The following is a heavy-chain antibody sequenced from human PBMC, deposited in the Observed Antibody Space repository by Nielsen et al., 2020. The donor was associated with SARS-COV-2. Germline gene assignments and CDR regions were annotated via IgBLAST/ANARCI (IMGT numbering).Heavy chain of an antibody. Sequence: GGSLRLSCAASGFTFSSYAMSWVRQAPGKGLEWVSAISGSGGSTYYADSVKGRFTISRDNSTNTLYLQMNSLRAEDTAVYYCAKGPLSGIYGMDVWGQGTTVTVSS. CDR3: AKGPLSGIYGMDV. CDR1: GFTFSSYA. D-gene: IGHD3-10*01. V-gene: IGHV3-23*01. CDR2: ISGSGGST. J-gene: IGHJ6*02.